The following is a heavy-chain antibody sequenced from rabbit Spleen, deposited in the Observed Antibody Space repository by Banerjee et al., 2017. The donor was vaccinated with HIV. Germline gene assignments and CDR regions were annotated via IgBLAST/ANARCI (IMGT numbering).Heavy chain of an antibody. Sequence: QSFEESGGGLVKPGGTLTLTCKASGVDFSTYSMSWVRQATGKGLEWIGYIVPIFGATYYAYWVNGRFTITSHNAQNTLYLQLNSLTAADTAPYFCVREAGYGGYGDANLWGPGTLVTV. CDR3: VREAGYGGYGDANL. CDR2: IVPIFGAT. V-gene: IGHV1S43*01. CDR1: GVDFSTYS. D-gene: IGHD6-1*01. J-gene: IGHJ4*01.